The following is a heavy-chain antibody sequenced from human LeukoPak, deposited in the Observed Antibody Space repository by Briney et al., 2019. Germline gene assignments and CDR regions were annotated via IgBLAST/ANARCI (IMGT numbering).Heavy chain of an antibody. V-gene: IGHV3-48*01. CDR3: ARDTDYAFDV. J-gene: IGHJ3*01. CDR2: ISRTT. CDR1: GFTFSSYS. Sequence: GGSLRLSCAASGFTFSSYSFNWVRQASGKGLEWVSYISRTTSYADPVKGRFTISRDNAKSSLYLQMNSLRAEDTAVYYCARDTDYAFDVWGQGTMVTVSS.